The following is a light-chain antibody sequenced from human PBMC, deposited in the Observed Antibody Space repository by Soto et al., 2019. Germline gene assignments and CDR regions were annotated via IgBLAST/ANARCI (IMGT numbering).Light chain of an antibody. J-gene: IGKJ1*01. Sequence: ENLLTQSPGTLSLSPGGRATLSCRASESVSSSYLAWYQQKPGQAPRLLIFGASSRATGTPDRFSGSGSGTDFTLTISRLEPEDFAVYYCQQYGSSPPWTFGQGTEVEIK. V-gene: IGKV3-20*01. CDR1: ESVSSSY. CDR2: GAS. CDR3: QQYGSSPPWT.